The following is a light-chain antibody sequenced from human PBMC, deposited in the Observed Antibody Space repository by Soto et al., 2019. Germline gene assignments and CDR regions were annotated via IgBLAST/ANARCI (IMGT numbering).Light chain of an antibody. Sequence: ESVLTQSPGTLSLSPGEKATLSCRASQSVSSSYLAWYQQKPGQAPRLLIYGASSRATGIPDRFSGSGSGTDFTLPVCRLEPEDFAVYYCQQFGSSSWTFGQGTKVEIK. CDR2: GAS. J-gene: IGKJ1*01. CDR3: QQFGSSSWT. V-gene: IGKV3-20*01. CDR1: QSVSSSY.